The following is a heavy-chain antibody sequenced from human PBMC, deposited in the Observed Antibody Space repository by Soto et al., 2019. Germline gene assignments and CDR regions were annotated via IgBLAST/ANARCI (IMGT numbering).Heavy chain of an antibody. Sequence: ASVKVSCKASGYTFTSYAMHWVRQAPGQRLEWMGWINAGNGNTKYSQKFQGRVTITRDTSASTAYMELNSLRAADTAVYYCARGRLGYDSSRWYYFDYWGQGTPVTVPS. CDR1: GYTFTSYA. J-gene: IGHJ4*02. CDR3: ARGRLGYDSSRWYYFDY. V-gene: IGHV1-3*01. D-gene: IGHD3-22*01. CDR2: INAGNGNT.